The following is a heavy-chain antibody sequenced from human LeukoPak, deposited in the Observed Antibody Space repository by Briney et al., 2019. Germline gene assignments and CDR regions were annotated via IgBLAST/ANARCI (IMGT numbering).Heavy chain of an antibody. Sequence: SVKVSCKASGYTFTSYYMHWVRQAPGQGLEWMGGIIPIFGTANYAQKFQGRVTITADESTSTAYMELSSLRSEDTAVYYCARGRYSSSINSMDVWGQGTTVTVSS. CDR3: ARGRYSSSINSMDV. V-gene: IGHV1-69*13. CDR2: IIPIFGTA. J-gene: IGHJ6*02. CDR1: GYTFTSYY. D-gene: IGHD6-6*01.